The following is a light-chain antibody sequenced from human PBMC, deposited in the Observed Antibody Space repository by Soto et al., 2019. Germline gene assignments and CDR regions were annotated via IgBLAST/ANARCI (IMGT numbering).Light chain of an antibody. CDR1: QSVSSNY. V-gene: IGKV3-20*01. J-gene: IGKJ2*01. CDR3: QQYGNSPYA. Sequence: EIVLTQSPGTLSLSPGERATLSCRASQSVSSNYLAWYQQKSGQAPRLLIYGASSRATGIPDRFSGSGSRTDFTLTISKLEPEDFAVYYCQQYGNSPYAFGQGTELEI. CDR2: GAS.